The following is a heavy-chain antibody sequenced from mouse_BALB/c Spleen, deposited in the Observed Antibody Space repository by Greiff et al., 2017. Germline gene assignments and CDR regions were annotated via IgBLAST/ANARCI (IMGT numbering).Heavy chain of an antibody. CDR2: IWGDGST. J-gene: IGHJ4*01. CDR3: ARDRYDGYYAMDY. D-gene: IGHD2-14*01. Sequence: VQLQESGPGLVAPSQSLSITCTVSGFSLTGYGVNWVRQPPGKGLEWLGMIWGDGSTDYNSALKSRLSISKDNSKSQVFLKMNSLQTDDTARYYCARDRYDGYYAMDYWGQGTSVTVSS. CDR1: GFSLTGYG. V-gene: IGHV2-6-7*01.